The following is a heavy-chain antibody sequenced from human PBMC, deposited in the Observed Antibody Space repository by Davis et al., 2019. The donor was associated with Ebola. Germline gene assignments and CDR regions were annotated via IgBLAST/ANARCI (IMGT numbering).Heavy chain of an antibody. CDR2: IRSKANSYAT. Sequence: PGGSLRLSCAASGFTFSGSAMHWVRQASGKGLKWVGRIRSKANSYATAYAASVKGRFTISRDDSKNTAYLQMNSLKTEDTAVYYCTRVNWNDRRQDFDYWGQGTLVTVSS. J-gene: IGHJ4*02. V-gene: IGHV3-73*01. CDR3: TRVNWNDRRQDFDY. D-gene: IGHD1-20*01. CDR1: GFTFSGSA.